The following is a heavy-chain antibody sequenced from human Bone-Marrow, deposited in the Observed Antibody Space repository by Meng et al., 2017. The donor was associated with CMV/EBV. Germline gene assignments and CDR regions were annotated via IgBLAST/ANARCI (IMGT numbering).Heavy chain of an antibody. J-gene: IGHJ4*02. Sequence: ASVKVSCKASGYTFTGYYMHWVRQAPGQGLEWMGWINPNSGGTNYAQKFQGRVTMTRDTSIGTAYMELSRLRSDDTAVYYCARIKSAIAVAASFDYWGQGTLVTVSS. D-gene: IGHD6-19*01. CDR1: GYTFTGYY. CDR2: INPNSGGT. V-gene: IGHV1-2*02. CDR3: ARIKSAIAVAASFDY.